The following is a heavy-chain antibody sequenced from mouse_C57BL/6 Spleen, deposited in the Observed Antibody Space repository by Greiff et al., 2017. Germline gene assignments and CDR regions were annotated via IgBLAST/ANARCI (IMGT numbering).Heavy chain of an antibody. D-gene: IGHD2-1*01. CDR1: GFTFSSYT. J-gene: IGHJ3*01. CDR3: ASGNSWFAY. CDR2: ISGGGGNT. Sequence: EVQVVESGGGLVKPGGSLKLSCAASGFTFSSYTMSWVRQTPEKRLEWVATISGGGGNTYYPDSVKGRFTISRDNAKNTLYLQMSSLRSEDTALYYCASGNSWFAYWGQGTLVTVSA. V-gene: IGHV5-9*01.